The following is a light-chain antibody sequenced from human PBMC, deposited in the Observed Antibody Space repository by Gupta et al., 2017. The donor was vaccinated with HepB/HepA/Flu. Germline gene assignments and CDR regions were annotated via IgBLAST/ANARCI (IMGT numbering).Light chain of an antibody. J-gene: IGLJ3*02. V-gene: IGLV2-18*02. CDR1: SDVGSYNR. CDR3: PADTNTNTWV. CDR2: EVS. Sequence: HSALTQPPSVSGSPGHSVTISCPGSDVGSYNRVSWYPQPPGTAPKLMIYEVSHRPSAVPDRFSGSKSGNTASLTISERQEEVEADYFSPADTNTNTWVFGGGTKLTVL.